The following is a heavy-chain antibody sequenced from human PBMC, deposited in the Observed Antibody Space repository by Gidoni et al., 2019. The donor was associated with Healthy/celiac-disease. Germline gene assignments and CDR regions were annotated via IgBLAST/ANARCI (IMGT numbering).Heavy chain of an antibody. CDR3: ASARIAVAGPNWVY. CDR2: IYYSGST. J-gene: IGHJ4*02. CDR1: GGSISSSSYY. D-gene: IGHD6-19*01. V-gene: IGHV4-39*01. Sequence: QLQLQESGPGLVKPSETLSLTCTVSGGSISSSSYYWGWIRQPPGKGLEWIGSIYYSGSTYYNPSLKSRVTISVDTSKNQFSLKLSSVTAADTAVYYCASARIAVAGPNWVYWGQGTLVTVSS.